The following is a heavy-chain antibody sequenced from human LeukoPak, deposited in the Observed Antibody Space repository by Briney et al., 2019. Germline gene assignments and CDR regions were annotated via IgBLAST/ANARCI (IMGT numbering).Heavy chain of an antibody. J-gene: IGHJ6*02. CDR3: ARGDCSSTSCPRYYYYYGMDV. CDR1: GGSISSSNYY. CDR2: IYYSGST. D-gene: IGHD2-2*01. V-gene: IGHV4-61*05. Sequence: SETLSLTCTVSGGSISSSNYYWGWIRQPPGKGLEWIGYIYYSGSTNYNPSLKSRVTISVDTSKNQFSLKLSSVTAADTAVYYCARGDCSSTSCPRYYYYYGMDVWGQGTTVTVSS.